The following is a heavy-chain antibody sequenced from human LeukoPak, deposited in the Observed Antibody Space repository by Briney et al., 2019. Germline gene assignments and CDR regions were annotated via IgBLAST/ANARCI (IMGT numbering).Heavy chain of an antibody. Sequence: GGSLRLSCAASGFTFSSYSMNWVRQAPGKGLEWVSSISSSSSYIYYADSVKGRFTISRDNAKNSLYLQMNSLRAEDTAVYYCARVYSSGWYPTLGSNAYYFDYWGQGTLVTVSS. J-gene: IGHJ4*02. CDR2: ISSSSSYI. V-gene: IGHV3-21*04. D-gene: IGHD6-19*01. CDR3: ARVYSSGWYPTLGSNAYYFDY. CDR1: GFTFSSYS.